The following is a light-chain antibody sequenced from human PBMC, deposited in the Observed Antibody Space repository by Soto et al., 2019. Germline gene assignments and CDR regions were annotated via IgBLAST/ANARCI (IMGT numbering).Light chain of an antibody. J-gene: IGKJ1*01. CDR2: GAS. V-gene: IGKV3-15*01. CDR3: QQHNDWPT. Sequence: EIVMTQSPATLSVSLGDRATLSCRASQSVSSNLAWYQLKPGQAPRLLIYGASTRATGIPARFSGSGSGTEFTLTISSLQSEDFAVYYCQQHNDWPTFGQGTKVDIK. CDR1: QSVSSN.